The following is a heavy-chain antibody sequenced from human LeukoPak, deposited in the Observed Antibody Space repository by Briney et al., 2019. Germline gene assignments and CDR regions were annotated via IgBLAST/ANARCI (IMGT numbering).Heavy chain of an antibody. J-gene: IGHJ4*02. CDR2: ISSSSSTI. V-gene: IGHV3-48*01. Sequence: GGSLRLSCAASGFTFSSYSMNWVRQAPGKGLEWVSYISSSSSTIYYADSVKGRFTISRDNAKNPLYLQMNSLRAEDTAVYYCAPTMYYYGSGSYYKGGQGTLVTVSS. CDR1: GFTFSSYS. CDR3: APTMYYYGSGSYYK. D-gene: IGHD3-10*01.